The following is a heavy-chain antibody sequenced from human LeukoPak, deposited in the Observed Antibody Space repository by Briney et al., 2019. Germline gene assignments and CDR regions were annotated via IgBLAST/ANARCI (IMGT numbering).Heavy chain of an antibody. CDR2: IYHNGDT. V-gene: IGHV4-28*01. J-gene: IGHJ5*02. CDR3: AKKVAGVGWFDP. CDR1: RYSVNNNDW. D-gene: IGHD7-27*01. Sequence: KPSETLSLTCDVYRYSVNNNDWWGWIRQPPGKGLEWIGYIYHNGDTYYSPSLKSRITLSVDTSKNQFSLRLTSVTAMDAAVYYCAKKVAGVGWFDPWGQGTLVTVSS.